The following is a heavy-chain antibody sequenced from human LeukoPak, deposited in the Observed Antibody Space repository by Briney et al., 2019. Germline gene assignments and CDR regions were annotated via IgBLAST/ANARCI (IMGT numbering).Heavy chain of an antibody. V-gene: IGHV3-21*01. Sequence: GGSLRLSSAASGFTFSSYSVNWVRQAPGKGLEWVSSISSSSSYIYYADSVKGRFTISRDNAKNSLYLQMNSLRAEDTAVYYCARVLWFRELLSPLDYWGQGTLVTVSS. D-gene: IGHD3-10*01. CDR2: ISSSSSYI. CDR1: GFTFSSYS. CDR3: ARVLWFRELLSPLDY. J-gene: IGHJ4*02.